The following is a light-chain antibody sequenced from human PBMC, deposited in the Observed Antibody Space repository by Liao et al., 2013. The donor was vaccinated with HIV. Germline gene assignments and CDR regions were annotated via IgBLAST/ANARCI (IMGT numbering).Light chain of an antibody. CDR2: YDK. CDR1: KLGDKY. Sequence: SYELTQPPSVSVSPGQTASITCSGDKLGDKYACWYQQKPGQAPVLVIYYDKDRPSVIPERFSGSNSGNTATLSISRVEAGDEADYYCQVWDSNSDHPYVFGSGTKVTVL. V-gene: IGLV3-1*01. CDR3: QVWDSNSDHPYV. J-gene: IGLJ1*01.